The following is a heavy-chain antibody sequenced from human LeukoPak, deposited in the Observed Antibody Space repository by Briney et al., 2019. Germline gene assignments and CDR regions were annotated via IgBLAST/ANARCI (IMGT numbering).Heavy chain of an antibody. J-gene: IGHJ5*02. Sequence: GGSLRLSCAASGFTFSSYAMSWVRQAPGKGLEWVSAISGSGGSTYYADSVKGRFTISRDNSKNTLYLQMNSLRAEDTAVYYCARANSSRYWGWFDPWGQGILVTVSS. CDR3: ARANSSRYWGWFDP. CDR2: ISGSGGST. D-gene: IGHD6-13*01. CDR1: GFTFSSYA. V-gene: IGHV3-23*01.